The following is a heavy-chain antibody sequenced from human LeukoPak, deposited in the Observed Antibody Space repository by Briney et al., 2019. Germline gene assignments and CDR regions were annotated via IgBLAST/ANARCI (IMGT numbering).Heavy chain of an antibody. D-gene: IGHD3-22*01. Sequence: GRSLRLSCAASGFTFSSYWMSWVRQAPGKGLEWVANIKQDGSEKYYVDSVKGRFTISRDNAKNSLYLQMNSLRAEDTAVYYCARDRYYDSSGYYYGAGYYGMDVWGQGTTVTVSS. CDR2: IKQDGSEK. J-gene: IGHJ6*02. V-gene: IGHV3-7*01. CDR3: ARDRYYDSSGYYYGAGYYGMDV. CDR1: GFTFSSYW.